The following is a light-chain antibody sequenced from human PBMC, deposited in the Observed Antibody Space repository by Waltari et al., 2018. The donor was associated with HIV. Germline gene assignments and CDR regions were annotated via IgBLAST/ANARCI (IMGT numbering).Light chain of an antibody. J-gene: IGKJ2*01. CDR1: QSISCG. Sequence: LMSQSPSPLSSSVGDRLTITCRASQSISCGMARYQQKPGKAPKLLIDKASSLESGVPSRFSNSGSGTEFTLTISSRQPDDFATYYCEQDNSDPYTFGQGTKLEMK. V-gene: IGKV1-5*03. CDR2: KAS. CDR3: EQDNSDPYT.